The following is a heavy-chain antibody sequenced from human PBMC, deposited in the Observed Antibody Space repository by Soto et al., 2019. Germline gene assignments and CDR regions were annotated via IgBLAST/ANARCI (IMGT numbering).Heavy chain of an antibody. CDR2: ISYDGSNK. CDR1: GFTFSSYA. J-gene: IGHJ6*02. Sequence: QVQLVESGGGVVQPGRSLRLSCAASGFTFSSYAMHWVRQAPGKGLEWVAVISYDGSNKYYADSVKGRFTISRDNSKTTVYLQMNSLRAEDTAVYYCAREPIAARRYYYGMDVWGQGTTVTVSS. V-gene: IGHV3-30-3*01. CDR3: AREPIAARRYYYGMDV. D-gene: IGHD6-6*01.